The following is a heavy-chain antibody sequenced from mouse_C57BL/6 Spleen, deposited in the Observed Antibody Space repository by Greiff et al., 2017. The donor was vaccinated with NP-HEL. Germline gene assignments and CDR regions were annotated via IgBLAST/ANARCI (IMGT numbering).Heavy chain of an antibody. CDR2: IDPSDSYT. Sequence: QVQLQQPGAELVMPGASVKLSCKASGYTFTSYWMHWVKQRPGQGLEWIGEIDPSDSYTNYNQKFKGKSTLTVDKSSSTAYMQLSSLTSEDSAVYYCARSLLRYLYFDYWGQGTTRTVSS. V-gene: IGHV1-69*01. D-gene: IGHD1-1*01. J-gene: IGHJ2*01. CDR3: ARSLLRYLYFDY. CDR1: GYTFTSYW.